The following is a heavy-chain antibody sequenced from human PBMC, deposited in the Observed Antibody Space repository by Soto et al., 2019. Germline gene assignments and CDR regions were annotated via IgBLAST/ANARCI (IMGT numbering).Heavy chain of an antibody. D-gene: IGHD3-10*01. V-gene: IGHV1-18*01. CDR3: ARAIVKALNRGGFGGHNWFDP. CDR2: ISGYNGNT. Sequence: QVYLVQSGAEVRKPGASVKVSCKASGYTFTNYGVAWVRQAPGHGQEWMGWISGYNGNTNYAQKFQGRVTMTRDTATSTAYMELKTVRSDDTAIYYCARAIVKALNRGGFGGHNWFDPWGQGTLVTVSS. J-gene: IGHJ5*02. CDR1: GYTFTNYG.